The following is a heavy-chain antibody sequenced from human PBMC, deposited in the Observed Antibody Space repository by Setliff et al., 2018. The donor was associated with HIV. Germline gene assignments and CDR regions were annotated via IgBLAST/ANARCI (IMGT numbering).Heavy chain of an antibody. CDR3: ARAPNSPYYSNVWYADH. D-gene: IGHD3-22*01. J-gene: IGHJ5*02. CDR1: GYTFTTYW. Sequence: SCKGSGYTFTTYWIAWVRQMPGKGLEWMGIIFPGDSDTRYSPSFQSQVTVSADKSIGTAYLQWNSLKASDTALYFCARAPNSPYYSNVWYADHWGQGTLVTVSS. V-gene: IGHV5-51*01. CDR2: IFPGDSDT.